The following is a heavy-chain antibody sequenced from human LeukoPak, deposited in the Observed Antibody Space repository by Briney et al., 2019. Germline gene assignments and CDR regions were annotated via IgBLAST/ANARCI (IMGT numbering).Heavy chain of an antibody. Sequence: TLSLTCTVSGGSISSGGYYWSWIRQHPGKGLEWIGSIYYSGSTYYNPSLKSRVTISLVTSKNQFSLKLSSVTAADTAIYYCASGDNDPLFDYWGQGTLVSVSS. V-gene: IGHV4-31*03. CDR2: IYYSGST. CDR1: GGSISSGGYY. D-gene: IGHD1-1*01. CDR3: ASGDNDPLFDY. J-gene: IGHJ4*02.